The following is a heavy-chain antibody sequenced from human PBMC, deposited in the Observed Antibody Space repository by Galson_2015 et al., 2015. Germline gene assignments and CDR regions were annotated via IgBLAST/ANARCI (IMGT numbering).Heavy chain of an antibody. J-gene: IGHJ4*02. V-gene: IGHV3-48*03. CDR1: GFTFSSYD. CDR3: ARTSGHSSGWYRPPFDY. Sequence: SLRLSCAASGFTFSSYDMNWVRQAPGKGLEWVSYISSSGSTIYYADSVKGRFTISRDNAKNSLYLQMNSLRAEDTAVYYCARTSGHSSGWYRPPFDYWGQGTLVTVSS. CDR2: ISSSGSTI. D-gene: IGHD6-19*01.